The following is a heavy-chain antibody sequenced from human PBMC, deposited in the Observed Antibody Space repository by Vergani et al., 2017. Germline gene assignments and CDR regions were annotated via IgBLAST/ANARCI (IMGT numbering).Heavy chain of an antibody. CDR1: GYTFTSYY. J-gene: IGHJ6*03. D-gene: IGHD2-15*01. V-gene: IGHV1-46*01. CDR2: INPSGGST. Sequence: QVQLVQSGAEVKKPGASVKVSCKASGYTFTSYYMHWVRQAPGQGLEWMGIINPSGGSTSYAQKFQGRVTMTRDTSTSTVYMELSSLRSEDTAVYYCAKDLYWAAQDRPHYMDVWGKGTTVTVSS. CDR3: AKDLYWAAQDRPHYMDV.